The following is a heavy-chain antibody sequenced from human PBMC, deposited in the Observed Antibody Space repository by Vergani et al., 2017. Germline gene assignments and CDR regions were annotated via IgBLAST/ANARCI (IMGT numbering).Heavy chain of an antibody. CDR2: IYYSGST. D-gene: IGHD3-16*01. CDR1: GGSISSGGYY. CDR3: ARGAEYYDYIWGSYRVGYFDY. Sequence: QVQLQESGPGLVKPSQTLSLTCTVSGGSISSGGYYWSWIRQHPGKGLEWSGYIYYSGSTYYNPSLKSRVTISVDTSKNQFSLKLSSVTAAATAVYYCARGAEYYDYIWGSYRVGYFDYWGQGTLVTVSS. V-gene: IGHV4-31*03. J-gene: IGHJ4*02.